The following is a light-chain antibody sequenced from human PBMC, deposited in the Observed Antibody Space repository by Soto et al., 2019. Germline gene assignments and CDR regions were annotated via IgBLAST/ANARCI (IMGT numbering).Light chain of an antibody. CDR2: GAS. CDR3: QQRSNWPPIT. Sequence: EIVLTQSPGTLSLSPGDRATLSCRASQSVSNNYLAWYQQKPGQAPRLLIYGASTRATGIPNRFSGSGSGTDFTLTISRLEPEDFAVYYCQQRSNWPPITFGQGTRLEIK. V-gene: IGKV3D-20*02. CDR1: QSVSNNY. J-gene: IGKJ5*01.